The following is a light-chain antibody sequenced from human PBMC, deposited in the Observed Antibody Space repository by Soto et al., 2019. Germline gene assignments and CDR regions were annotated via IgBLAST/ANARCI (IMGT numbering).Light chain of an antibody. J-gene: IGLJ1*01. CDR1: SSDVGGYNY. Sequence: QSVLTQPASVSGSPGQSITISCTGTSSDVGGYNYVSWYQQHPVKAPKLMIYDVTNRPSGVSDRFSGSKSGNTASLTISGLQAEEEADYYCSSYTSSSNPYVFGTGTKLTVL. V-gene: IGLV2-14*01. CDR3: SSYTSSSNPYV. CDR2: DVT.